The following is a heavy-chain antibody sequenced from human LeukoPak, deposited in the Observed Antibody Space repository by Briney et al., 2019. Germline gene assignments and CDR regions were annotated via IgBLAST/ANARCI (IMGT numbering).Heavy chain of an antibody. CDR3: ATDGGGSYGPEDGAFDI. D-gene: IGHD1-26*01. CDR1: GYTLTELS. Sequence: GASVKVSCKVSGYTLTELSMHWVRQAPGKGLEWMGGFDPEDGETIYAQKFQGRVTMTEDTSTDTAYMELSSLRSEDTAVYYCATDGGGSYGPEDGAFDIWGQETMVTVSS. CDR2: FDPEDGET. V-gene: IGHV1-24*01. J-gene: IGHJ3*02.